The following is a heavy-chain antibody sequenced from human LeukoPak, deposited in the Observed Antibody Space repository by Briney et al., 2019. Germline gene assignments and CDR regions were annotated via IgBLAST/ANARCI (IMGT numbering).Heavy chain of an antibody. Sequence: GGSLRLSCAASGFTFSSYSMNWVRQAPGKGLEWVSALSDSGGSTFYADSVKGRFTISRDNSKNTLYLQINRLRAEDTAVYYCAKGGAVSSKSITMIRGTRRYYYYMDVWGKGTTVTISS. CDR1: GFTFSSYS. CDR3: AKGGAVSSKSITMIRGTRRYYYYMDV. D-gene: IGHD3-10*01. V-gene: IGHV3-23*01. CDR2: LSDSGGST. J-gene: IGHJ6*03.